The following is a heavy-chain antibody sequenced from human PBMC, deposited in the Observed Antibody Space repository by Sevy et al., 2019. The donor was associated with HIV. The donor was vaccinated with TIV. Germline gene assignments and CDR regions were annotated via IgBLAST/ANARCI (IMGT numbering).Heavy chain of an antibody. CDR3: ARARRGQWLVLTTYYYYGMDV. D-gene: IGHD6-19*01. Sequence: GGSLRLSCAASGFTFSSYWMHWVRQAPGKGLVWVSRINSDGSSTSYADSVKGRFTISRDNAKNTLYLQMNSLRAEDTAVYYCARARRGQWLVLTTYYYYGMDVWGQGTTVTVSS. CDR2: INSDGSST. CDR1: GFTFSSYW. V-gene: IGHV3-74*01. J-gene: IGHJ6*02.